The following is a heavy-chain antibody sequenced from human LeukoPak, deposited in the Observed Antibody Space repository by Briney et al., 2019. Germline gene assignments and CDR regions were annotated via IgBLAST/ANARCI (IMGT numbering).Heavy chain of an antibody. CDR2: IYHSGST. CDR3: ARDRGIAAADNSDY. J-gene: IGHJ4*02. Sequence: SETLSLTCTVSGGSISSSSYYWGWIRQPPGKGLEWIGSIYHSGSTYYNPSLKSRVTISVDTSKNQFSLKLSSVTAADTAVYYCARDRGIAAADNSDYWGQGTLVTVSS. CDR1: GGSISSSSYY. D-gene: IGHD6-13*01. V-gene: IGHV4-39*07.